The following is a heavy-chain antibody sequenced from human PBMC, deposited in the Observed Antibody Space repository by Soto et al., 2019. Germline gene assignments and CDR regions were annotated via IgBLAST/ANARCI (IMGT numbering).Heavy chain of an antibody. J-gene: IGHJ4*02. Sequence: ASVKVSCKASGYTFTDYYLHWVRQAPGQGLEWMGWINPNSGATKYSDDFQDRVTMTRDRSINTVYMELKRLTSSDTAVYYCARINDLLTGYPFDYWGQGALVTVSS. CDR1: GYTFTDYY. CDR3: ARINDLLTGYPFDY. CDR2: INPNSGAT. D-gene: IGHD3-9*01. V-gene: IGHV1-2*02.